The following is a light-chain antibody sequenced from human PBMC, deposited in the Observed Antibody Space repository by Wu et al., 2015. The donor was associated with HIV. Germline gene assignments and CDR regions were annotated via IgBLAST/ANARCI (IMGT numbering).Light chain of an antibody. J-gene: IGKJ2*01. CDR1: QSVASF. CDR2: DAS. CDR3: QQRRYWPLYT. Sequence: EIVLTQFPATLSLSPGERATPSCRASQSVASFLAWYQQKPGQAPRLLIYDASNRATGIPARFSGSGSGTDFTLTISSLEPEDFAVYYCQQRRYWPLYTFGLGDQAGDQT. V-gene: IGKV3-11*01.